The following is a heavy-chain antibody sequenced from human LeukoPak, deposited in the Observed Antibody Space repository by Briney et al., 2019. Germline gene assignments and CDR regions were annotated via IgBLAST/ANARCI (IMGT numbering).Heavy chain of an antibody. V-gene: IGHV4-34*01. D-gene: IGHD2-2*01. J-gene: IGHJ6*02. CDR3: ARAVCSSTSCSYYYYYGMDV. CDR2: INHSGST. Sequence: PSETLSLTCAVYGGSFSGYYWSWIRQPPGKGLEWIGEINHSGSTNYNPSLKSRVTISVDTSKNQFSLKLSSVTAADTAVYYCARAVCSSTSCSYYYYYGMDVWGQGTTVTVSS. CDR1: GGSFSGYY.